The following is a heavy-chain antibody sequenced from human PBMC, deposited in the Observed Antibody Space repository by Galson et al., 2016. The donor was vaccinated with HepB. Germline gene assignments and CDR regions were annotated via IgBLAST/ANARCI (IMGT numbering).Heavy chain of an antibody. J-gene: IGHJ4*02. V-gene: IGHV1-2*02. CDR3: ARVYSSNWDLDS. CDR2: INPHSGRT. D-gene: IGHD6-13*01. Sequence: SVKVSCKASGYSFTNNYIHWVRQAPGQGLEWMGWINPHSGRTNSALSFQGRVTMTRDTSISTAYMELSSLRSDDTAVYYCARVYSSNWDLDSWGQGTLVTVSS. CDR1: GYSFTNNY.